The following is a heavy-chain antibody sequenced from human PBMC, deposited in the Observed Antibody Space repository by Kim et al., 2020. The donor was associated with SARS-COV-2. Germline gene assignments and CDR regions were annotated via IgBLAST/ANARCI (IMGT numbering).Heavy chain of an antibody. J-gene: IGHJ6*02. CDR1: GFTFSSYW. Sequence: GGSLRLSCAASGFTFSSYWMHWVRQAPGKGLVWVSRINSDGSSTSYADSVKGRFTISRDNAKNTLYLQMNSLRAEDTAVYYCARDALWFGELLDSPAGMDVWGQGTTVTVSS. V-gene: IGHV3-74*01. CDR2: INSDGSST. CDR3: ARDALWFGELLDSPAGMDV. D-gene: IGHD3-10*01.